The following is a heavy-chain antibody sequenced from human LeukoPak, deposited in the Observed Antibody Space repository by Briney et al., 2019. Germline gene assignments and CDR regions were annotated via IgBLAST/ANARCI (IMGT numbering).Heavy chain of an antibody. CDR3: AYDCGGDCFRNFDD. D-gene: IGHD2-21*02. CDR1: GLTFSSYA. J-gene: IGHJ4*02. Sequence: AGSLSLSCAASGLTFSSYAMSWVRQAPGRGLEWVTDIGPSGDSIHYADSVKGRFTISSDKSENTLYPQMNSLRAEDTAVYYCAYDCGGDCFRNFDDWGQGSLVTVSS. CDR2: IGPSGDSI. V-gene: IGHV3-23*01.